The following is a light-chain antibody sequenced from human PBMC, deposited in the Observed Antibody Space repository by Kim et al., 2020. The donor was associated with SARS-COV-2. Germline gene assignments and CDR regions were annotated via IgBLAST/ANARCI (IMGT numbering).Light chain of an antibody. Sequence: GHSFTLSCTGTSRNIGGYTFVSWYQQPPGKAPKVMIYEVNKPPSGVPDRFSGSKSGNTASLTVSGLQAEDEADYYCSSYAGRQNLVFGGGTQLTVL. J-gene: IGLJ2*01. V-gene: IGLV2-8*01. CDR1: SRNIGGYTF. CDR3: SSYAGRQNLV. CDR2: EVN.